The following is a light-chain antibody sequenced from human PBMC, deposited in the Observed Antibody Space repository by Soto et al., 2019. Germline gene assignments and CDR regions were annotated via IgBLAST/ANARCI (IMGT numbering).Light chain of an antibody. CDR2: GAS. Sequence: DIQMTQSPSSLSASVGARVSITCQASQAIGTSLSWFQQKPVRAPKLLIYGASNLETGVSSRFRGSGSGTDFTFTISSLQPEDIATYYCQHYDNLPPFTFGPGTKVDIK. J-gene: IGKJ3*01. V-gene: IGKV1-33*01. CDR3: QHYDNLPPFT. CDR1: QAIGTS.